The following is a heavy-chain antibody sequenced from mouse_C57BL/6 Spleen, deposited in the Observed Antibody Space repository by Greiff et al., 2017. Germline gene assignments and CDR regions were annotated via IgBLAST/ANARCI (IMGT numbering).Heavy chain of an antibody. J-gene: IGHJ4*01. Sequence: EVKVVESGGDLVKPGGSLKLSCAASGFTFSSYGMSWVRQTPDKRLEWVATISSGGSYTYYPDSVKGRFIISRDNAKNTLYLQMSSLKSEDTAMYYCARHGGYYSNYDYYAMEYWGQGTSVTVSS. CDR2: ISSGGSYT. CDR1: GFTFSSYG. CDR3: ARHGGYYSNYDYYAMEY. D-gene: IGHD2-5*01. V-gene: IGHV5-6*01.